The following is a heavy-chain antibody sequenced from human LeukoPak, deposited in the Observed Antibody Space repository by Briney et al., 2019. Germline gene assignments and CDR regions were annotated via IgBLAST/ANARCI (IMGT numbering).Heavy chain of an antibody. J-gene: IGHJ4*02. CDR3: ARVSGSGSYYNVIQIDY. Sequence: ASVKVSCKASGYTFSRYAVNWVRQAPGQGLEWMGWINTNTGNPTYAQGFTGRFVFSLDTSVSTAYLQISSLKAEDTAVYYCARVSGSGSYYNVIQIDYWGQGTLVTVSS. CDR2: INTNTGNP. V-gene: IGHV7-4-1*02. D-gene: IGHD3-10*01. CDR1: GYTFSRYA.